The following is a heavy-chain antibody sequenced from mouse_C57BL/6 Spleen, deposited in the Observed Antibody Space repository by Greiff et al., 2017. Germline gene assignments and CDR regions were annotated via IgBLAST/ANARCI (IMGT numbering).Heavy chain of an antibody. D-gene: IGHD3-1*01. J-gene: IGHJ3*01. CDR2: IDPETGGT. CDR1: GYTFTDYE. V-gene: IGHV1-15*01. CDR3: TRSGRDLFAY. Sequence: QVQLKQSGAELVRPGASVTLSCKASGYTFTDYEMHWVKQTPVHGLEWIGAIDPETGGTAYNQKFKGKAILTADKSSSTAYMELRSLTSEDSAVYYCTRSGRDLFAYWGQGTLVTVSA.